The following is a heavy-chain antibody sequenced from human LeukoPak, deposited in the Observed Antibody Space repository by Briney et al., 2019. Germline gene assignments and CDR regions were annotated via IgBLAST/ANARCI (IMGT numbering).Heavy chain of an antibody. CDR1: GFTFSSYS. CDR3: ASDTAMSPGPHY. CDR2: ISSSGSTI. Sequence: GGSLRLSCAASGFTFSSYSMSWIRQAPGKGLEWVSYISSSGSTIYYADSVKGRFTISRDNAKNSLYLQMNSLRAEDTAVYYCASDTAMSPGPHYWGQGTLVTVSS. V-gene: IGHV3-48*04. D-gene: IGHD5-18*01. J-gene: IGHJ4*02.